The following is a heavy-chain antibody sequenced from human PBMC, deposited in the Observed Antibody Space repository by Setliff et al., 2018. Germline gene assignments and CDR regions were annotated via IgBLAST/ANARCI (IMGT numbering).Heavy chain of an antibody. Sequence: LSLTCIVSSGSISTSNYFWGWVRQPPGRGLEWIGSMYSSGTTNYNPSLKSRVTMSVDTSKSLLSLKLSSVTTTDTAMYYCAGLFRDGWNYFDSWGQGTPVTVSS. CDR2: MYSSGTT. CDR1: SGSISTSNYF. D-gene: IGHD2-21*01. V-gene: IGHV4-39*02. CDR3: AGLFRDGWNYFDS. J-gene: IGHJ4*02.